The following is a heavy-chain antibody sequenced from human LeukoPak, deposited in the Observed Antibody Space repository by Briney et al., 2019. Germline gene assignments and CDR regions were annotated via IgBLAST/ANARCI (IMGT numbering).Heavy chain of an antibody. Sequence: GSLRLSCVPSGFTVNRNVMSWVRQAPGKGPEWVSLIYSDDRAFYADSVKGRFTISRNKSRNTLFLQMSSLKPEDTAIYYCARDLAGFEEPRYYYYMDVWGKGTTVTVSS. D-gene: IGHD3-9*01. CDR1: GFTVNRNV. CDR2: IYSDDRA. V-gene: IGHV3-66*01. J-gene: IGHJ6*03. CDR3: ARDLAGFEEPRYYYYMDV.